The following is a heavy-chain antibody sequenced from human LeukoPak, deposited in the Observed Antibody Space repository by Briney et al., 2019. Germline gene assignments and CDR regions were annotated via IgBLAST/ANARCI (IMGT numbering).Heavy chain of an antibody. Sequence: GASVNVSCKSSGYTFTSYDINWVRQATGQGLEWMGWMNPNSGNTGYAQKFQRRLTMTRNTSISTAYMERSSLRSEDTAVDYCAIGDYGVGWGQGTLVTVSS. D-gene: IGHD4-17*01. J-gene: IGHJ4*02. CDR3: AIGDYGVG. CDR1: GYTFTSYD. CDR2: MNPNSGNT. V-gene: IGHV1-8*01.